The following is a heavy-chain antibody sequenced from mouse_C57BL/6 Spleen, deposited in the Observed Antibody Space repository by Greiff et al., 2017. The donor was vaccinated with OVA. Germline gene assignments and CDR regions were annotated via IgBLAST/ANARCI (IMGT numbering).Heavy chain of an antibody. D-gene: IGHD4-1*01. V-gene: IGHV6-6*01. Sequence: EVQVEESGGGLVQPGGSMKLSCAASGFTFSDAWMDWVRQSPEKGLEWVAEISNKANNPATYYAESVKGRFTISRDASKSSVYLQMNSIRAEDTGIYYCTRTGTGAWFAYWGQGTLVTVSA. CDR1: GFTFSDAW. J-gene: IGHJ3*01. CDR2: ISNKANNPAT. CDR3: TRTGTGAWFAY.